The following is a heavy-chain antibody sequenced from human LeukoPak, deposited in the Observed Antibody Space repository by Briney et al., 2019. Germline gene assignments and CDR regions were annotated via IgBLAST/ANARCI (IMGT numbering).Heavy chain of an antibody. J-gene: IGHJ4*02. D-gene: IGHD1-26*01. CDR2: ISGSGGTT. V-gene: IGHV3-23*01. CDR3: AKDRSGSYPGDFDY. Sequence: GGSLRLSCAASGFTFSSYAMSWVRQAPGKGLEWVSTISGSGGTTYYADSVKGRFTISRDSPKNTLSLQMNSLRAEDTAVYYCAKDRSGSYPGDFDYWGQGTLVTVSS. CDR1: GFTFSSYA.